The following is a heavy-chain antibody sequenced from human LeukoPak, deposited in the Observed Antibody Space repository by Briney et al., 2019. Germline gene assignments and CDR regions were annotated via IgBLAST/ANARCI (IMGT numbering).Heavy chain of an antibody. D-gene: IGHD5-12*01. J-gene: IGHJ4*02. CDR2: INPNSGGT. Sequence: GASVKVSCKASGGTFTNYAISWVRQAPGQGLEWMGWINPNSGGTNYAQKFQGRVTMTRDTSISTAYMELSRLRSDDTAVYYCARGSHRGVATIGVFHYWGQGTLVTVSS. CDR1: GGTFTNYA. V-gene: IGHV1-2*02. CDR3: ARGSHRGVATIGVFHY.